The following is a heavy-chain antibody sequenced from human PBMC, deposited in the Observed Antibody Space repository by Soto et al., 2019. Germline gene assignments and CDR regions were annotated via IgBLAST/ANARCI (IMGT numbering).Heavy chain of an antibody. V-gene: IGHV3-48*03. CDR3: ARGNREYCSGGSCYFVYYYGMDV. CDR2: ISSSGSTI. CDR1: GFTFSSYE. D-gene: IGHD2-15*01. J-gene: IGHJ6*02. Sequence: HPGGSLRLSCAASGFTFSSYEMNWVRQAPGKGLEWVSYISSSGSTIYYADSVKGRFTISRDNAKNSLYLQMNSLRAEDTAVYYCARGNREYCSGGSCYFVYYYGMDVWGQGTTVTVSS.